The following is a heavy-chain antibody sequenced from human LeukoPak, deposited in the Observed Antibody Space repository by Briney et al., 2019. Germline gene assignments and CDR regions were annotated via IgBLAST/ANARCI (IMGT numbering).Heavy chain of an antibody. CDR3: ARDGTSKDCSSTSCYLPYYYYYGMDV. CDR2: ISSSSGYI. CDR1: GFTFSSYS. D-gene: IGHD2-2*01. J-gene: IGHJ6*02. V-gene: IGHV3-21*01. Sequence: GGSLRLSCAASGFTFSSYSMNWVRQAPGKGLEWVSSISSSSGYIYYADSVKGRFTISRDNAKNSLYLQMNSLRAEDTAVYYCARDGTSKDCSSTSCYLPYYYYYGMDVWGQGTTVTVSS.